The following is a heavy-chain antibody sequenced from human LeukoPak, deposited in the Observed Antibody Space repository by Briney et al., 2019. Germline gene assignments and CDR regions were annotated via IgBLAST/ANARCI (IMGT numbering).Heavy chain of an antibody. CDR1: GYTFSNYW. D-gene: IGHD6-13*01. V-gene: IGHV5-51*01. J-gene: IGHJ4*02. Sequence: GESLKISCKGFGYTFSNYWIAWVRQMPGKGLEWMGIFYPGDSDSKYSPTFQGQVTFSADKSISAAYLQWSSLKASDTAMYYCAIGYSSSWYYFDHWGQGTLVTVSS. CDR3: AIGYSSSWYYFDH. CDR2: FYPGDSDS.